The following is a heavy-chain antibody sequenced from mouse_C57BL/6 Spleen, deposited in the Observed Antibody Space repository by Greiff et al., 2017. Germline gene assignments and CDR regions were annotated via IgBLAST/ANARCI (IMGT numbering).Heavy chain of an antibody. CDR3: TRAGTMSYYFDD. Sequence: LMESGAELVRPGASVTLSCKASGYTFTDYEMHWVKQTPVHGLEWIGAIDPETGGTAYNQKFKGKAILTADKSSSTAYMELRSLTSEDSAVYYCTRAGTMSYYFDDWGQGTTLTVSS. D-gene: IGHD1-1*02. CDR2: IDPETGGT. V-gene: IGHV1-15*01. CDR1: GYTFTDYE. J-gene: IGHJ2*01.